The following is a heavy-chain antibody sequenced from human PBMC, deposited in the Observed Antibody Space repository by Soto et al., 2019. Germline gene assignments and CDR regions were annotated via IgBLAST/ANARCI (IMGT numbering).Heavy chain of an antibody. J-gene: IGHJ4*02. Sequence: GSLRLSCAGSGFIFKNYALNWVRQAPGKGLEWVASITRDGYNKYYADSVKGRFTISRDNSRDTLSLQMTALRTEDSSIYYCTKSSGGSSSVGMDYWGQGTQVTVSS. CDR1: GFIFKNYA. V-gene: IGHV3-30*04. D-gene: IGHD6-6*01. CDR3: TKSSGGSSSVGMDY. CDR2: ITRDGYNK.